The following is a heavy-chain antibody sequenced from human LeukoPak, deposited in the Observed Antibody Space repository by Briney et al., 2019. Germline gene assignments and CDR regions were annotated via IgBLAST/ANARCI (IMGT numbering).Heavy chain of an antibody. CDR3: ASVGPYYYDSFGYQNNWFDP. V-gene: IGHV7-4-1*02. CDR2: INTNTGNP. D-gene: IGHD3-22*01. CDR1: GYTFTSYA. Sequence: ASVKVSCKASGYTFTSYAMNWVRQAPGQGLEWMGWINTNTGNPTYAQGFTGRFVFSLDTSVSTAYLQISSLKAEDTAVYYCASVGPYYYDSFGYQNNWFDPWGQGTLVTVSS. J-gene: IGHJ5*02.